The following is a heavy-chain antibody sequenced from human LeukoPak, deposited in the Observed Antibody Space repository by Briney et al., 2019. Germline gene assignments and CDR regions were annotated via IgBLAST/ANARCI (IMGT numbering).Heavy chain of an antibody. CDR2: IYPGDSDT. D-gene: IGHD2-21*01. CDR1: GYSFTNYW. CDR3: ARSRVSMHFGDY. J-gene: IGHJ4*02. V-gene: IGHV5-51*01. Sequence: GASLKISCKGSGYSFTNYWIAWVRQPPGKGLEWMGTIYPGDSDTKYSPSFRGQVTISADKSTTTAYLQWNSLKASDTAMYYCARSRVSMHFGDYWGQGSLVTVSS.